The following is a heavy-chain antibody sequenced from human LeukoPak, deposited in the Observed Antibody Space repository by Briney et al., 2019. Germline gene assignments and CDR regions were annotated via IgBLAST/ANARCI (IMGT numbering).Heavy chain of an antibody. CDR3: ARSLGGIVVTATPDY. J-gene: IGHJ4*02. Sequence: PSETLSLTCSVSVVSMNGYYWSWLRQSAGNRLEWIGHVDSSGSTYYNPSLKSRVTISLDTSKNQFSLKLSSVTAADTAVYYCARSLGGIVVTATPDYWGQGTLVTVSS. D-gene: IGHD2-15*01. CDR2: VDSSGST. CDR1: VVSMNGYY. V-gene: IGHV4-4*07.